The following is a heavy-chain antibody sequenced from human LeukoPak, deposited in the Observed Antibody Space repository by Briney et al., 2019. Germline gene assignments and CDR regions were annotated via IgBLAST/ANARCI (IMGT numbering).Heavy chain of an antibody. CDR3: ARDSGERGSGSYLIAY. Sequence: SETLSLTCTVSGGSIRSYYWTWIRQPPGKGLEWIGYIYYSGSTNYKPSLKSRVTISVDTSKNQLSLRLSSVTAADTAVYYCARDSGERGSGSYLIAYWGEGTLGTVSS. CDR2: IYYSGST. V-gene: IGHV4-59*01. CDR1: GGSIRSYY. D-gene: IGHD3-10*01. J-gene: IGHJ4*02.